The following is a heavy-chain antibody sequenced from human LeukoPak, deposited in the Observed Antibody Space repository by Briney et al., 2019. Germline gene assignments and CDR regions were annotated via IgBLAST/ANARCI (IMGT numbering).Heavy chain of an antibody. V-gene: IGHV1-46*01. CDR1: GFTFSDYY. CDR2: INPYDDST. J-gene: IGHJ4*02. CDR3: ARDPGYGYYNKAFDC. Sequence: GASVKVSCKASGFTFSDYYVHWVRQAPGQGLEWMGLINPYDDSTTYARRFQGRVTMTRDMSPSTVYMELSSLRSEDTAVYYCARDPGYGYYNKAFDCWGQGTLVTVSS. D-gene: IGHD4-17*01.